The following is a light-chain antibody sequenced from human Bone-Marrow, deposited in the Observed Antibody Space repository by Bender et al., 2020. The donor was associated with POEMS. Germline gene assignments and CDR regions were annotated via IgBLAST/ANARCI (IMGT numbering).Light chain of an antibody. CDR2: HDT. Sequence: SYDLTQPPSVSVSPGQTASITCSGDDLGDKYTCWYQQRPGQSPVLVTYHDTKRPSGLTERLSVFNSGNPATLTISGTQVVDEADYFCQAWGDSIAVFGGGPKLTVL. J-gene: IGLJ2*01. V-gene: IGLV3-1*01. CDR1: DLGDKY. CDR3: QAWGDSIAV.